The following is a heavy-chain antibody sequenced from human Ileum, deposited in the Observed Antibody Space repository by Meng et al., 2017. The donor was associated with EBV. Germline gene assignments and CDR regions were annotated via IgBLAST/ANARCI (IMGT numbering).Heavy chain of an antibody. CDR3: ARDLPGGTKGTWLDL. CDR1: GGTFDSYA. D-gene: IGHD1-14*01. J-gene: IGHJ5*02. V-gene: IGHV1-18*01. CDR2: ISAYNGNT. Sequence: QGRLAQAGAEVKRPGSAVNVSCKASGGTFDSYAVSWVRQAPGQGPEWMGWISAYNGNTNYAQNFQGRFTMTTDTSTSTAYMELRSLRSDDTAVYYCARDLPGGTKGTWLDLWGQGTLVTVSS.